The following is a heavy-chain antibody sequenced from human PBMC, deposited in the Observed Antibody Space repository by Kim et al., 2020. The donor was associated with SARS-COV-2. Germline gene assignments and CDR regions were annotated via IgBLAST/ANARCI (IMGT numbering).Heavy chain of an antibody. D-gene: IGHD6-13*01. V-gene: IGHV3-33*06. CDR1: GFTFSSYG. CDR2: IWYDGSNK. Sequence: GGSLRLSCAASGFTFSSYGMHWVRQAPGKGLEWVAVIWYDGSNKYYADSVKGRFTISRDNSKNTLYLQMNSLRAEDTAVYYCAKDRNGIAGDGMDVWGQGTTVTVSS. J-gene: IGHJ6*02. CDR3: AKDRNGIAGDGMDV.